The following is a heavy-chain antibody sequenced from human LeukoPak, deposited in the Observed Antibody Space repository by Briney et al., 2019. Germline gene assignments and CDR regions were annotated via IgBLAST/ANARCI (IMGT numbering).Heavy chain of an antibody. CDR3: AKSYHRSGNAPGY. Sequence: GGSLRLSCAASGFTFSSYAMRWVRQAPGKGLEWVSAISGSGGSTYYADSVKGRFTISRDNSKNTLYLQVNSLRAEDTAVYYCAKSYHRSGNAPGYWGQGTLVTVSS. CDR2: ISGSGGST. CDR1: GFTFSSYA. J-gene: IGHJ4*02. D-gene: IGHD3-3*01. V-gene: IGHV3-23*01.